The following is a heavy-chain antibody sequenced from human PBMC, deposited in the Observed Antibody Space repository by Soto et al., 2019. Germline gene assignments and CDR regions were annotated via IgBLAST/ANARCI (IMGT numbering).Heavy chain of an antibody. D-gene: IGHD3-22*01. CDR3: ARAYYYDSSGYHYYFDY. V-gene: IGHV3-13*01. CDR1: GFTFSSYD. J-gene: IGHJ4*02. Sequence: GGSLRLSCAASGFTFSSYDMHWVRQATGKGLEWVSAIGTAGDTYYPGSVKGRFTISRENAKNSLYLQMNSLRAEDTAVYYCARAYYYDSSGYHYYFDYWGQGTLVTVSS. CDR2: IGTAGDT.